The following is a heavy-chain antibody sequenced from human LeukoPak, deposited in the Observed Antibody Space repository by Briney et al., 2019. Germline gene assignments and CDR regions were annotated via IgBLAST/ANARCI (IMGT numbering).Heavy chain of an antibody. D-gene: IGHD2-2*03. CDR2: INHSGST. V-gene: IGHV4-34*01. Sequence: KPSETLSLTCAVYGGSFSGYYWSWIRQPPGKGLEWLGEINHSGSTNYNPSLKSRVTISVDTSKNQFSLKLSSVTAADTAVYYCARVGYCSSTSCYLFDYWGQGTLVTVSS. CDR3: ARVGYCSSTSCYLFDY. CDR1: GGSFSGYY. J-gene: IGHJ4*02.